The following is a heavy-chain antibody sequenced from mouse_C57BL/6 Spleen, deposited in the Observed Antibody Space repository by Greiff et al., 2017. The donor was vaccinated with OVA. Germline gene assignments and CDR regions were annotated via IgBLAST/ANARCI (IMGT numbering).Heavy chain of an antibody. V-gene: IGHV5-6*01. CDR2: ISSGGSYN. CDR3: ARLANWVFDY. Sequence: EVKLVESGGDLVKPGGSLKLSCAASGFTFSSYGMSWVRQTPDKRLEWVATISSGGSYNYYPDSVKGRCTISRDNAKNTLYLQMSSLKSEDTAMYYCARLANWVFDYWGQGTTLTVSS. CDR1: GFTFSSYG. J-gene: IGHJ2*01. D-gene: IGHD4-1*01.